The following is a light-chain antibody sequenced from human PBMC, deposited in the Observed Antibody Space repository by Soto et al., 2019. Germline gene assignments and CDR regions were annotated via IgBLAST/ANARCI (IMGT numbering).Light chain of an antibody. CDR3: LQSYSTPLS. CDR1: QSISSY. CDR2: AAS. V-gene: IGKV1-39*01. Sequence: DIQMTQSPSSLSASVVDRFTITFLASQSISSYLNWYQQKPGKAPKLLIYAASSLESGVPSRFSGSGSGTDFTLTISSLQPEDFATYYCLQSYSTPLSFGGGTKVDIK. J-gene: IGKJ4*01.